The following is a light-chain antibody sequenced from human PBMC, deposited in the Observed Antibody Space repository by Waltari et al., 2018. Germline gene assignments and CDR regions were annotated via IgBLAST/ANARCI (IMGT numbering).Light chain of an antibody. CDR3: SSYTTSSAPGV. CDR1: DSAAGASYF. CDR2: EVS. Sequence: QSALTQPASVSGSPGPSITIPCPGTDSAAGASYFFSWYQQHPGKAPHLISYEVSNRPSGISNRFSASKSGNTASLTISGLQAEDEADYYCSSYTTSSAPGVFGTGTRVTVL. V-gene: IGLV2-14*01. J-gene: IGLJ1*01.